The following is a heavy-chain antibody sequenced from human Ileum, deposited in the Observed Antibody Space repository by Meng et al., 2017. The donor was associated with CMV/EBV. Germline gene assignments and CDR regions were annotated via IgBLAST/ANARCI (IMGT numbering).Heavy chain of an antibody. D-gene: IGHD3-10*01. V-gene: IGHV3-74*01. Sequence: GESLKISCAASGFTFSAYWMHWVRQAPGKGLMWVSHINGDGSNTSHADSVRGRFTISRDNAKNTLFLQMSSLRVEDTAVYYCATSMIRGLSRSYYPKDVWGQGTTVTVSS. CDR3: ATSMIRGLSRSYYPKDV. CDR2: INGDGSNT. CDR1: GFTFSAYW. J-gene: IGHJ6*02.